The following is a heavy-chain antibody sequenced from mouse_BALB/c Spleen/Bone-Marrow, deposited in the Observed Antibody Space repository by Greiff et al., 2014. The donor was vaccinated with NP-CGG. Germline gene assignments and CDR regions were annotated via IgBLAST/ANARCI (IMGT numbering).Heavy chain of an antibody. D-gene: IGHD1-2*01. CDR2: LWADGST. Sequence: QVQLQQSGPGLVAPSQSLSITCTVSGFSLTTYGVHWARQPPGKGLEWLGVLWADGSTNYNSALMSRLSISKDNSKSQVFLKMNSLQTDDTAMYYCARITTATGAMDYWGQGTSVTVSS. CDR1: GFSLTTYG. CDR3: ARITTATGAMDY. J-gene: IGHJ4*01. V-gene: IGHV2-9*02.